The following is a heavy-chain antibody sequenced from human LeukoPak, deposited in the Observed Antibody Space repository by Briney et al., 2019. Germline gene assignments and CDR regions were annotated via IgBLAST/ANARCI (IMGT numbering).Heavy chain of an antibody. CDR3: AKRGSFWDLDY. D-gene: IGHD6-13*01. CDR1: GFTVSTYG. CDR2: IRYDGNNE. V-gene: IGHV3-33*06. J-gene: IGHJ4*02. Sequence: PGRSLRLSCAASGFTVSTYGMHWVRQAPDKGLEWVAVIRYDGNNEFYADSVKGRFTISRDNSKSTLYLQMNSLRAEDTAVYYCAKRGSFWDLDYWGQGTLVTVSS.